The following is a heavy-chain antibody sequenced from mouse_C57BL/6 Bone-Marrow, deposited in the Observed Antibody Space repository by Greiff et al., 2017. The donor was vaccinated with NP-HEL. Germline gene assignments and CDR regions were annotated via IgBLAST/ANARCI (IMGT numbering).Heavy chain of an antibody. Sequence: QVQLQQPGAELVKPGASVKMSCKASGYTFTSYWITWVKQRPGQGLEWIGDIYPGSGSPNYNEKFKSKATLTVDKSSSTAYMQLSSLTSEDSAVYYCARTFLICYDYTWFAYWGQGTLVTVSA. D-gene: IGHD2-4*01. V-gene: IGHV1-55*01. CDR3: ARTFLICYDYTWFAY. CDR2: IYPGSGSP. CDR1: GYTFTSYW. J-gene: IGHJ3*01.